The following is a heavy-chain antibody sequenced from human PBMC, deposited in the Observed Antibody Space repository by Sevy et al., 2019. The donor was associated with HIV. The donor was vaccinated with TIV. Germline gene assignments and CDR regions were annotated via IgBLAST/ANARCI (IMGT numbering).Heavy chain of an antibody. CDR3: ARASGEQLVLHDY. D-gene: IGHD6-6*01. CDR1: GYTFTSYG. J-gene: IGHJ4*02. V-gene: IGHV1-18*01. Sequence: GESLKISCKASGYTFTSYGISWVRQAPGQGLEWMGWISAYNGNTNYAQKLQGRVTMTTDTSTSTAYMGLRSLRSDDTAVYYCARASGEQLVLHDYWGQGTLVTVSS. CDR2: ISAYNGNT.